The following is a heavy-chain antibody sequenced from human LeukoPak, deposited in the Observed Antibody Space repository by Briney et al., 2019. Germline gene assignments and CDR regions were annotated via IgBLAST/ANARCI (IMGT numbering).Heavy chain of an antibody. CDR3: ATDILTVRGRGQFDP. V-gene: IGHV4-34*01. CDR1: GGSFSGYY. J-gene: IGHJ5*02. D-gene: IGHD3-9*01. CDR2: INHSGST. Sequence: SETLSLTCSVYGGSFSGYYWSWIRQPPGKGLEWIGEINHSGSTNYNPSLKSRVTISVDTSKNQFSLKLSSVTAADTAVYYCATDILTVRGRGQFDPWGQGTLVTVSS.